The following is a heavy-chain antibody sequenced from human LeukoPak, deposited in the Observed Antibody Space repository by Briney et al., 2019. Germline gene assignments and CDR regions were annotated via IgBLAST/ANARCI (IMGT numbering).Heavy chain of an antibody. CDR1: GFTFSSYW. CDR2: INQDGSEK. D-gene: IGHD3-22*01. J-gene: IGHJ4*02. V-gene: IGHV3-7*01. Sequence: GGSLRLSCAVSGFTFSSYWMNWVRQAPGKGLEWVANINQDGSEKYYVDSVKGRFIISRDNAKNSLYLQMNSLRAEDTAMYYCARVTGDTSCYRPCNYWGQGTLVTVSS. CDR3: ARVTGDTSCYRPCNY.